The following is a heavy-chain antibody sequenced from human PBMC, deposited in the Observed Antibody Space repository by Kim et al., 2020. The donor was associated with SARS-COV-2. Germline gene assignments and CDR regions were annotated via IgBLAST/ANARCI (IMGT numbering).Heavy chain of an antibody. CDR3: ARQTFRSLWFGALGDF. CDR1: GASIDSSDSY. CDR2: FSYSGTT. Sequence: SETLSLTCTVSGASIDSSDSYWGWIRQPLGKGLEWIGSFSYSGTTYYNPSLKSRVTISADTARNQFSLKMTSATAADTALYYCARQTFRSLWFGALGDF. V-gene: IGHV4-39*01. J-gene: IGHJ4*01. D-gene: IGHD3-10*01.